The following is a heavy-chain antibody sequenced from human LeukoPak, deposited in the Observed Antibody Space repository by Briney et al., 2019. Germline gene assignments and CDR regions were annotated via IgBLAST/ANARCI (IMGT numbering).Heavy chain of an antibody. CDR3: ANAGRDSSSTISCGMDV. D-gene: IGHD6-13*01. V-gene: IGHV3-23*01. Sequence: GGSLRLSCAASGFTFSSYAMSWVRQAPGKGLEWVSAISGSGGSTYYADSVKGRFTISRDNSKNTLYLQMNSLRAEDTAVYYCANAGRDSSSTISCGMDVWGQGTTVTVS. CDR1: GFTFSSYA. J-gene: IGHJ6*02. CDR2: ISGSGGST.